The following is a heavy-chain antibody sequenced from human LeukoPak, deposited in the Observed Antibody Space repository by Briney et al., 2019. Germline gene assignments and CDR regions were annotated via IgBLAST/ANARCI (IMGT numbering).Heavy chain of an antibody. CDR3: ARDSDYDILTGLENGAIDY. CDR1: GFTFSSYS. V-gene: IGHV3-21*01. J-gene: IGHJ4*02. D-gene: IGHD3-9*01. Sequence: GGSLRLSCAASGFTFSSYSMNWVRQAPGKGLEWVSSFSSSSSYIYYADSVKGRFTISRDNAMNSLYLQMNSLRAEDTAVYFCARDSDYDILTGLENGAIDYWGQGTLVTVSS. CDR2: FSSSSSYI.